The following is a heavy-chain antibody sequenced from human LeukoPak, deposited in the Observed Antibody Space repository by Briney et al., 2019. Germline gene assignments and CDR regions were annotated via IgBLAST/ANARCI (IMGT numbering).Heavy chain of an antibody. CDR3: AKQPYNYYYLDV. CDR2: IVGDSSKT. CDR1: GLTSHDYA. J-gene: IGHJ6*03. Sequence: PGGSLRISCAISGLTSHDYAITWVRQAPGKGLEWVSTIVGDSSKTYYAASVRGRFTISRDNSNYVLFLHMNSLRAEDTAIYYCAKQPYNYYYLDVWGKGTTVTISS. D-gene: IGHD1-14*01. V-gene: IGHV3-23*01.